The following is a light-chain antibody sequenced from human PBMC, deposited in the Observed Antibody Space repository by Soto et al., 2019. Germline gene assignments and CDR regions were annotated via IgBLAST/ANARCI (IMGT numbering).Light chain of an antibody. CDR1: QRVSNTN. Sequence: IVLTQSPGTLSLSPGERATLSCRASQRVSNTNLAWYQHRHGQAPKLLIYRASIRATGIPARFTGSGSGTDVTLTISSLQTEDGAVYYCQQHGSSPLTFGGGTKVDIK. V-gene: IGKV3-20*01. CDR2: RAS. CDR3: QQHGSSPLT. J-gene: IGKJ4*01.